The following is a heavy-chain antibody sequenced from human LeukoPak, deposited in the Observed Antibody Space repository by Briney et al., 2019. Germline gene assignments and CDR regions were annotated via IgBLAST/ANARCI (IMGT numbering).Heavy chain of an antibody. V-gene: IGHV4-39*01. CDR3: AKNKGYGDPFPDFDY. Sequence: SETLSLTCTVSGGSISSSTYYWGWIRQPPGKGLEWIGSIYYSASTYYNPSLKSRATISLDTSNNQFSLKLSSVTAADTAVYYCAKNKGYGDPFPDFDYWGQGTLVTVSS. D-gene: IGHD4-17*01. CDR2: IYYSAST. J-gene: IGHJ4*02. CDR1: GGSISSSTYY.